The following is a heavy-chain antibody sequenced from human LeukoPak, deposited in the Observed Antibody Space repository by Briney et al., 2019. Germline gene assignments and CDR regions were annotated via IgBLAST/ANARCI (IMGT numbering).Heavy chain of an antibody. CDR1: GLTVNSNY. V-gene: IGHV3-53*01. J-gene: IGHJ4*02. Sequence: PGGSLRLSCAASGLTVNSNYMNWVRQAPGKGLQWVSAISSPGTTYYADSVKGRFTISRDNSKNTLYLQMNSLRAEDTAVYYCARALLVRNGYNYSPKYFDYWGQGTLVTVSS. CDR3: ARALLVRNGYNYSPKYFDY. CDR2: ISSPGTT. D-gene: IGHD5-24*01.